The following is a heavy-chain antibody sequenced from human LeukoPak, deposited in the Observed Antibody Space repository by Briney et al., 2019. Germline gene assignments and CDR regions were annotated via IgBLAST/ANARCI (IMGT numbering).Heavy chain of an antibody. D-gene: IGHD4-11*01. CDR1: GGSISSSSYY. Sequence: PSETLSLTRTVSGGSISSSSYYSGWIRQPPGKGLAWIASIYYSGSTYYNPSLTSRVTISVDTSKNQFSLKLSTVTAADTAVHYCARRNGSRQHYYYYGMDVWGQGTTVTVSS. J-gene: IGHJ6*02. V-gene: IGHV4-39*01. CDR3: ARRNGSRQHYYYYGMDV. CDR2: IYYSGST.